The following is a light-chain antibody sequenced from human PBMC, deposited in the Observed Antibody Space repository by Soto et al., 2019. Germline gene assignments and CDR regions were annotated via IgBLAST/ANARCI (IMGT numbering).Light chain of an antibody. V-gene: IGLV2-23*02. J-gene: IGLJ1*01. CDR3: CSYAGSSTSYV. Sequence: QSALTQPASVSGSPGQSITISCTGTSSDVGSYNLVSWYQQHPGKAPKLMIYEVSKRPSGVSNRFSGSKSGNTASLTISGLPAEDEADYYCCSYAGSSTSYVFGTGTKLTVL. CDR1: SSDVGSYNL. CDR2: EVS.